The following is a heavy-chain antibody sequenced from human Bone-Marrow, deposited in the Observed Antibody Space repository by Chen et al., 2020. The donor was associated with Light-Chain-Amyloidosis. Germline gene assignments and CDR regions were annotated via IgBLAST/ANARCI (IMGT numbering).Heavy chain of an antibody. V-gene: IGHV3-9*01. D-gene: IGHD2-21*01. CDR2: INSRGDKT. CDR3: VIVDE. Sequence: EVSLVESGGGWVQPGRSLRLSCKTSGFIFDDYAMHWVRQAPGKGLEWVSGINSRGDKTSYADAVKGRFTISRDNSRNNLFLQMNSLRAEDTAIYYCVIVDEWGQGTLVTVSS. CDR1: GFIFDDYA. J-gene: IGHJ4*02.